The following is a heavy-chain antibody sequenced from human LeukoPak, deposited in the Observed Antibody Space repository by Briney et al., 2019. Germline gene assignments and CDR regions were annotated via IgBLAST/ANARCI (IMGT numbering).Heavy chain of an antibody. CDR2: INWNGGRA. J-gene: IGHJ5*02. V-gene: IGHV3-20*04. Sequence: GGSLRLSCAASGFTFDDYGMSWVRQAPGKGLEWVSGINWNGGRAGHADSVKGRFTISRDNSRKLLFLQMNSLRVEDTAVYYCASQSYARFDPWGQGTLVTVSS. CDR3: ASQSYARFDP. D-gene: IGHD3-16*01. CDR1: GFTFDDYG.